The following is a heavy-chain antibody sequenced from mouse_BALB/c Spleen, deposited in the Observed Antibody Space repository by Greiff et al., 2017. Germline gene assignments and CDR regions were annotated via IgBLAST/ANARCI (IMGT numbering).Heavy chain of an antibody. CDR2: IRLKSNNYAT. J-gene: IGHJ3*01. Sequence: EVKLQESGGGLVQPGGSMKLSCVASGFTFSNYWMNWVRQSPEKGLEWVAEIRLKSNNYATHYAESVKGRFTISRDDSKSSVYLQMNNLRAEDTGIYYCTTFAYWGQGTLVTVSA. CDR1: GFTFSNYW. CDR3: TTFAY. V-gene: IGHV6-6*02.